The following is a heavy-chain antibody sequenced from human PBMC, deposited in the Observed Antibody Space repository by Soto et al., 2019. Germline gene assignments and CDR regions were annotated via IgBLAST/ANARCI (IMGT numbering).Heavy chain of an antibody. CDR3: ARVLSSGWAGADY. CDR1: GYTFSGYW. Sequence: GESLKISCKGSGYTFSGYWIAWVRQMPGKGLEWMGIIYPSDSDTRYSPSFQGQVTMSVDKSTNTASLQWSSLKPSDTATYYCARVLSSGWAGADYWGQGTLVTVS. V-gene: IGHV5-51*01. J-gene: IGHJ4*02. D-gene: IGHD6-19*01. CDR2: IYPSDSDT.